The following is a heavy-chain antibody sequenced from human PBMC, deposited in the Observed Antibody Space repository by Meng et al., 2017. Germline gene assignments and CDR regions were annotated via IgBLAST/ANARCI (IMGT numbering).Heavy chain of an antibody. Sequence: GESLKISCAASGFTFSSYSMNWVRQAPGKGLEWVSSISSSSSYIYYADSVKGRFTISRDNAKNSLYLQMNSLRAEDTAVYYCARYTIRGHDYWDQGTLVTVSS. V-gene: IGHV3-21*01. D-gene: IGHD3-3*01. CDR1: GFTFSSYS. CDR3: ARYTIRGHDY. J-gene: IGHJ4*02. CDR2: ISSSSSYI.